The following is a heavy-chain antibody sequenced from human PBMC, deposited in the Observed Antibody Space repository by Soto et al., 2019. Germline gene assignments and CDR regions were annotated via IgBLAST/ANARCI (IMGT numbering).Heavy chain of an antibody. J-gene: IGHJ4*02. D-gene: IGHD3-22*01. CDR1: GFTFSSYS. V-gene: IGHV3-21*04. CDR2: ISSSSSYI. CDR3: AKRGYTMIVEYYFDY. Sequence: GGSLRLSCAASGFTFSSYSMNWVRQAPGKGLEWVSSISSSSSYIYYADSVKGRFTISRDNAKNSVYLQMNSLRAEDTAVYYCAKRGYTMIVEYYFDYWGQGTLVTVSS.